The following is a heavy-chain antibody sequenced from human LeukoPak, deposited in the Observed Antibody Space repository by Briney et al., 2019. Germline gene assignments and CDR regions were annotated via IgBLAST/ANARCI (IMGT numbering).Heavy chain of an antibody. CDR2: TSSSGSTI. J-gene: IGHJ6*04. CDR1: GFTFSSYE. V-gene: IGHV3-48*03. D-gene: IGHD3-10*02. CDR3: AELGITMIGGV. Sequence: GGSLRLSCAASGFTFSSYEMNWVRQAPGKGLEWVSYTSSSGSTIYYADSVKGRFTISRDNAKNSLYLQMNSLRAEDTAVYYCAELGITMIGGVWGKGTTVTISS.